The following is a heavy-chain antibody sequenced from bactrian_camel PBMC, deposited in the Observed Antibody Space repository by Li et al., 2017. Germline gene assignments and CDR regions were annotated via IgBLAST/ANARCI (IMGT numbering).Heavy chain of an antibody. Sequence: HVQLVESGGGSVQAGGSLRLSCTASGWTFADSDMGWYRHSPGNECELVSEISLTGKQWYSNSVKGRFTISHDSGKNTMYLQMTSMKPEDTAMYTCAAGDGYTTVLEGLGLRGQGNQVTVS. V-gene: IGHV3S55*01. CDR3: AAGDGYTTVLEGLGL. D-gene: IGHD5*01. CDR2: ISLTGKQ. J-gene: IGHJ4*01. CDR1: GWTFADSD.